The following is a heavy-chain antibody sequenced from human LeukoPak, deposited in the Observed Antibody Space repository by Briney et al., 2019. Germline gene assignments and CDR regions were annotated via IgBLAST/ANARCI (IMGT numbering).Heavy chain of an antibody. V-gene: IGHV1-2*02. Sequence: ASVTVSFTASGYTFTYYYMHWVRQAPGQGLEWMGWINPNSGGTNYAQKFQGRVTMTRDTSISTAYMELSRLRSDDTAVYYCARASYYYDSSGYPGYYFDYWGQGTLVTVSS. J-gene: IGHJ4*02. CDR1: GYTFTYYY. D-gene: IGHD3-22*01. CDR3: ARASYYYDSSGYPGYYFDY. CDR2: INPNSGGT.